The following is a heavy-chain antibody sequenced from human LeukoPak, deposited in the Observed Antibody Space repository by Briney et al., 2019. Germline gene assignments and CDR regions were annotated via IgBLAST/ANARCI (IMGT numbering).Heavy chain of an antibody. CDR2: IRQDGGQT. D-gene: IGHD5-24*01. Sequence: GGSLRLSCAASGFTFSSYWMSWVRQAPGKGLEWVANIRQDGGQTYYVDSVKGRFTISRDNAKNSLYLQVNSLRAEDTAVYYCARDKHNPGSAFDIWGQGTMLTVSS. J-gene: IGHJ3*02. V-gene: IGHV3-7*01. CDR3: ARDKHNPGSAFDI. CDR1: GFTFSSYW.